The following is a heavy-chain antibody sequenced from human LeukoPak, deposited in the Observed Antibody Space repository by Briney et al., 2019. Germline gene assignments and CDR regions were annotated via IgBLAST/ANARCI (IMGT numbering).Heavy chain of an antibody. J-gene: IGHJ2*01. CDR2: IIWSSATI. V-gene: IGHV3-9*01. CDR3: AKDKSDGDYYWYFDL. Sequence: GGSLRLSCTASGFTFKNYGMPWVRQVPGKGLEWVSGIIWSSATIGYADSVKGRFTISRDNAKNSLYLQMNSLRAEDTALYYCAKDKSDGDYYWYFDLWGRGALVTVSS. D-gene: IGHD4-17*01. CDR1: GFTFKNYG.